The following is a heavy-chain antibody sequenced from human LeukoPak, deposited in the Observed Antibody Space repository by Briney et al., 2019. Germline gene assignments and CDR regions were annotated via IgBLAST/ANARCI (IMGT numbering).Heavy chain of an antibody. CDR1: GFTGSRHY. CDR2: LYSDGTT. Sequence: GGSLRLSCAASGFTGSRHYMNWVRQAPGKGLQWVAVLYSDGTTYYADSVKGRFTISRDNSRSTLYLQMNSLRAEDTAVYFCARVAYYRVTAAQITDAFDVWGRGTAVTVSS. D-gene: IGHD2-21*02. J-gene: IGHJ3*01. V-gene: IGHV3-66*01. CDR3: ARVAYYRVTAAQITDAFDV.